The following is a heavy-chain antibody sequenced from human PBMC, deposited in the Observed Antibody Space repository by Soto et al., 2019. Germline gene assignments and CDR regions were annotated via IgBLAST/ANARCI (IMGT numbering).Heavy chain of an antibody. Sequence: QVQLQESGPGLVKPSQTLSLTCTVSGGSISSGGYYWSWIRQHPGKGLEWIGYIYYSGSTYYYPSLKSRVTISVDTSKNQFSLKLSSVTAADTAVYYCAREEGGGYDHRWFDPWGQGTLVTVSS. CDR2: IYYSGST. V-gene: IGHV4-31*03. CDR1: GGSISSGGYY. D-gene: IGHD5-12*01. J-gene: IGHJ5*02. CDR3: AREEGGGYDHRWFDP.